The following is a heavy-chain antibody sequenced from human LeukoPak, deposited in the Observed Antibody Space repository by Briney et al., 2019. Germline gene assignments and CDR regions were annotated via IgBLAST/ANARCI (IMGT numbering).Heavy chain of an antibody. D-gene: IGHD1-14*01. CDR1: GGSISSYY. J-gene: IGHJ5*02. CDR3: ARIPAPHHPNWSDP. V-gene: IGHV4-59*01. CDR2: IYYSGST. Sequence: SETLSLTCTVSGGSISSYYWSWIRQPPGKGLEWIGYIYYSGSTNYNPSLKSRVTISVDTSKTQFSLKLSSVTAADTAVYYCARIPAPHHPNWSDPWGQGTLVTVSS.